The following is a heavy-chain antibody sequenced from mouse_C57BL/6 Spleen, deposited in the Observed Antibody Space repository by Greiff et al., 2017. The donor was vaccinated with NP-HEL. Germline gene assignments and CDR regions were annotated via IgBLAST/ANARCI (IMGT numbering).Heavy chain of an antibody. CDR3: ARVGYGSSLDYFDY. CDR2: ISDGGSYT. D-gene: IGHD1-1*01. J-gene: IGHJ2*01. Sequence: EVKLMESGGGLVKPGGSLKLSCAASGFTFSSYAMSWVRQTPEKRLEWVATISDGGSYTYYPDNVKGRFTISRDNAKNNLYLQMSHLKSEDTAMYYCARVGYGSSLDYFDYWGQGTTLTVSS. V-gene: IGHV5-4*03. CDR1: GFTFSSYA.